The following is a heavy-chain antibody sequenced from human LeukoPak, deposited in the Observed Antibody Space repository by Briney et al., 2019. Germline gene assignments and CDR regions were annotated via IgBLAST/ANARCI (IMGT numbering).Heavy chain of an antibody. V-gene: IGHV3-9*01. J-gene: IGHJ4*02. CDR2: ISWNGGDR. D-gene: IGHD3-22*01. Sequence: GRSLRLSCAASGFTFDDYAMHWVRQAPGKGLEWVSGISWNGGDRGYADSVTGRFTISRDTAKNSLFLQMNNLRAEDTALYYCVKDGSSSWYYLDSWGQGTLVTVSS. CDR3: VKDGSSSWYYLDS. CDR1: GFTFDDYA.